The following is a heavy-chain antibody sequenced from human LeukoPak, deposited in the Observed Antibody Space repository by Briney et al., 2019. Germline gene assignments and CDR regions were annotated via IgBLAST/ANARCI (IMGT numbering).Heavy chain of an antibody. Sequence: SETLSLTCTVSGGSISSYYWSWIRQPPGKGLEWIGYIYYSGSTNYNPSLKSRVTISVDTSKNQFSLKLSSVTAADTAVYYCARAGYGSGSENDYWGQGTLVTVSS. J-gene: IGHJ4*02. D-gene: IGHD3-10*01. CDR1: GGSISSYY. CDR3: ARAGYGSGSENDY. V-gene: IGHV4-59*01. CDR2: IYYSGST.